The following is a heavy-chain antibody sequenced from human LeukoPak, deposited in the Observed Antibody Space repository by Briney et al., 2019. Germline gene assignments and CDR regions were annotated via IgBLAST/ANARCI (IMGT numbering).Heavy chain of an antibody. CDR2: IKQDGSEK. J-gene: IGHJ5*02. V-gene: IGHV3-7*01. CDR3: ARDHADIVVVVAWNWFDP. D-gene: IGHD2-15*01. Sequence: PGGSLRLSCAASGFTFSSYSMNWVRQAPGKGLEWVANIKQDGSEKYYVDSVKGRFTISRDNAKNSLYLQMNSLRAEDTAVYYCARDHADIVVVVAWNWFDPWGQGTLVTVSS. CDR1: GFTFSSYS.